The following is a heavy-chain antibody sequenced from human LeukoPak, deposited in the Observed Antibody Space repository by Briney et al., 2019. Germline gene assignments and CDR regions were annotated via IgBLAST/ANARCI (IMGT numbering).Heavy chain of an antibody. Sequence: GGSLRLSCAASGFMFSSYAMHWVRQAPGKGLEWVAVISYDGSNKYYADSVKGRFTISRDNSKNTLYLQMNSLRVEDTAVYYCARVAGERDSDYWGQGTLVTVSS. D-gene: IGHD7-27*01. CDR2: ISYDGSNK. V-gene: IGHV3-30-3*01. CDR1: GFMFSSYA. J-gene: IGHJ4*02. CDR3: ARVAGERDSDY.